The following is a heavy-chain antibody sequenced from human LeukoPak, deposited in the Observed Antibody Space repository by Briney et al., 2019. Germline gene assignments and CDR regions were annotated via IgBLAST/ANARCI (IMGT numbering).Heavy chain of an antibody. CDR1: GFTFSNYG. V-gene: IGHV3-30*18. J-gene: IGHJ5*02. D-gene: IGHD2-15*01. CDR2: ITNDGRNK. Sequence: AGGSLRLSCAASGFTFSNYGMHWVRQAPGKGLEWVAVITNDGRNKYYADSVKGRFTISRDNSKNTLYLQMNSLRAEDTAVYYCANSRGVVAAWFDPWGQGTLVTVSS. CDR3: ANSRGVVAAWFDP.